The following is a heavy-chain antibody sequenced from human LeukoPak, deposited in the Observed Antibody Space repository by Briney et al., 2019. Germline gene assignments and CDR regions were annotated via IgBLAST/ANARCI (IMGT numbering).Heavy chain of an antibody. V-gene: IGHV3-30-3*01. Sequence: GGSLRPSCAASGFTFSSYAMHWVRQAPGKGLEWVAVIPYGGSNKYYADSVKGRFTISRDNSKNTLYLQMNSLRAEDTAVYYCARDLELGIAVAGTGAFDIWGQGTMVTVSS. CDR2: IPYGGSNK. CDR1: GFTFSSYA. D-gene: IGHD6-19*01. J-gene: IGHJ3*02. CDR3: ARDLELGIAVAGTGAFDI.